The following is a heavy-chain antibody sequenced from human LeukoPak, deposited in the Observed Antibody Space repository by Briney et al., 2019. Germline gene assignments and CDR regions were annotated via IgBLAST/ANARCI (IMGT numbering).Heavy chain of an antibody. CDR1: GFTFSGYS. V-gene: IGHV3-23*01. CDR2: ISAGGDST. J-gene: IGHJ3*02. D-gene: IGHD3-22*01. CDR3: AKDLHDSSGYYFYAFDI. Sequence: GGSLRLSCAASGFTFSGYSMSWVRQAPGKGLEWVSAISAGGDSTFYADSVKGRFTISRDNSKNTLSLQMSSLRAEDTASYFRAKDLHDSSGYYFYAFDIWGQGTMVTVSS.